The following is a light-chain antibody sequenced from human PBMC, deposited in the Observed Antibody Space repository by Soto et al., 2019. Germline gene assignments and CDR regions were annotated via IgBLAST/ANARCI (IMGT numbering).Light chain of an antibody. Sequence: QSALTQHPPASGSPGQSVTISCTGTKSDIGVYDFFSWYQHHPGKAPRLIIYEVVQRPSGVPDRFSGSKYGNTASLTVSGLQAAAEADCFCKSYAVSNTYVFGSGTKVTVL. V-gene: IGLV2-8*01. CDR1: KSDIGVYDF. J-gene: IGLJ6*01. CDR2: EVV. CDR3: KSYAVSNTYV.